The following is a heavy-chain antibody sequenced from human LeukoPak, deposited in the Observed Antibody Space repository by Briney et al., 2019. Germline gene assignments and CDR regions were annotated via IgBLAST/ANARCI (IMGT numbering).Heavy chain of an antibody. CDR2: ISPSGGIT. V-gene: IGHV3-23*01. CDR3: AKDDDWGRYKH. J-gene: IGHJ1*01. D-gene: IGHD3-16*01. Sequence: PWGSLRLSCAASGFTFSSHGMNWVGQAPGKGLEWVSGISPSGGITYYTDSVKGRFTISRDNSKNTQSLQMNSLRAEDTAVYYCAKDDDWGRYKHWGQGTLVTVSS. CDR1: GFTFSSHG.